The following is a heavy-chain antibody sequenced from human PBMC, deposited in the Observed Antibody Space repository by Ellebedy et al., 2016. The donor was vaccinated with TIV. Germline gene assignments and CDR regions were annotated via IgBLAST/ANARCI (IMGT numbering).Heavy chain of an antibody. Sequence: SVKVSXXASGGTFSSYAISWVRQAPGQGLEWMGGIIPIFGTANYAQKFQGRVTITADKSTSTAYMELSSLRSEDTAVYYCARELSGDFWSGYYKEICAFDIWGQGTMVTVSS. D-gene: IGHD3-3*01. V-gene: IGHV1-69*06. CDR2: IIPIFGTA. CDR3: ARELSGDFWSGYYKEICAFDI. CDR1: GGTFSSYA. J-gene: IGHJ3*02.